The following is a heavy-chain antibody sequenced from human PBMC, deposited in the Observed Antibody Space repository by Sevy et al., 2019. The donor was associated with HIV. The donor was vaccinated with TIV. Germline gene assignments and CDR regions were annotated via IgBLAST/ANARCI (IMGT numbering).Heavy chain of an antibody. J-gene: IGHJ5*01. D-gene: IGHD6-6*01. CDR1: GGSISSGGYY. Sequence: SETLSLTCTVSGGSISSGGYYWSWIRQHPGKGLEWIGYIYYSGSTYYNPSLKSRVTISVDTSKNQFSLKLSSVTAADTAVYYCARESMSIAARPTFDSWGQGTLVTVSS. CDR2: IYYSGST. V-gene: IGHV4-31*03. CDR3: ARESMSIAARPTFDS.